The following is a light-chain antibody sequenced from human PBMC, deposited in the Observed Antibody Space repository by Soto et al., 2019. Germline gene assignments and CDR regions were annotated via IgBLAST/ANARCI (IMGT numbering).Light chain of an antibody. CDR2: GAS. J-gene: IGKJ4*01. CDR1: QTISIW. CDR3: QKYNSAPLT. Sequence: IQMTQSPSTLSASLGDRVTITCRANQTISIWLAWYQQKPGKAPKVLVYGASSLKSGVPSGFSGSGSGTEVTLTISSLQPDDFASYYCQKYNSAPLTFGGGTKVDI. V-gene: IGKV1-5*01.